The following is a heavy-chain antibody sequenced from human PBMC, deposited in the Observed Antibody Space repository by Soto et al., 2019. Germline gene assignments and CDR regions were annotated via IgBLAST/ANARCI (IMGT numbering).Heavy chain of an antibody. Sequence: SETLSLTCTVSGGSISSYYWSWIRQPPGKGLEWIGYIYYSGSTNYNPSLKSRVTISVDTSKNQFSLKLSSVTAADTAVYYCAREEPSAAAWDYWGQGTLVTVSS. CDR2: IYYSGST. J-gene: IGHJ4*02. V-gene: IGHV4-59*01. D-gene: IGHD6-13*01. CDR1: GGSISSYY. CDR3: AREEPSAAAWDY.